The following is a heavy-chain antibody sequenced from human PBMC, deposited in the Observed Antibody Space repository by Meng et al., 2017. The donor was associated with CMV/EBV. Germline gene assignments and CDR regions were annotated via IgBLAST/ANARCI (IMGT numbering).Heavy chain of an antibody. V-gene: IGHV3-11*04. J-gene: IGHJ5*02. CDR1: GFTFSDYY. CDR3: ARMGSRNSSSWDMGSNWFDP. CDR2: ISSSSSTI. Sequence: GGSLRLSCAASGFTFSDYYMSWIRQAPGKGLEWVSYISSSSSTIYYADSVKGRFTISRDNAKNSLYLQMNSLRAEDTAVYYCARMGSRNSSSWDMGSNWFDPWGQGTLVTVSS. D-gene: IGHD6-13*01.